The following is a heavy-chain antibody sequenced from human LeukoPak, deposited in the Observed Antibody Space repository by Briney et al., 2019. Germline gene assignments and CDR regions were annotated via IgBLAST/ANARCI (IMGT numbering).Heavy chain of an antibody. V-gene: IGHV4-34*01. D-gene: IGHD4-17*01. CDR2: INHSGST. Sequence: TSETLSLTCAVYGGSFSGYYWSWIRQPPGKGLEWIGEINHSGSTNYNPSLKSRVTISVHTSKTQFSLKLSSVTAADTAVYYCARAVTFKSIDYWGQGTLVTVSS. CDR3: ARAVTFKSIDY. J-gene: IGHJ4*02. CDR1: GGSFSGYY.